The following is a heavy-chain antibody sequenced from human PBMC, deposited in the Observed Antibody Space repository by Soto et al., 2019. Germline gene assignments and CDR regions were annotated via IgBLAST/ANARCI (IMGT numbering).Heavy chain of an antibody. J-gene: IGHJ4*02. CDR2: ISPTVGIP. V-gene: IGHV1-69*02. CDR3: AILGSGNYDY. D-gene: IGHD1-26*01. Sequence: QVHLVQSGAAVKKPGSSVPVSCKASGGTFSSYIISWVRQAPGQGLEWMGRISPTVGIPNYAQKVQGRVTITADRSTSTASMEPNSLRSENTAMYYCAILGSGNYDYWGRGTLVTVSS. CDR1: GGTFSSYI.